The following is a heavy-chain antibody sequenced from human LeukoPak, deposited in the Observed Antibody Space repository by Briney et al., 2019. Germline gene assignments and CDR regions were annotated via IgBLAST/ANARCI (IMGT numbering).Heavy chain of an antibody. CDR2: FSGSGGST. J-gene: IGHJ4*02. CDR3: ANPGINLDY. V-gene: IGHV3-23*01. Sequence: GGSLRLSCAASGFTFSSYAMSWVRQAPGKGLEWVSAFSGSGGSTYYADSVKGRFTISRDNSKNTLYLEMNSLRAEDTAVYYCANPGINLDYWGQGTLVTVSS. CDR1: GFTFSSYA. D-gene: IGHD1-14*01.